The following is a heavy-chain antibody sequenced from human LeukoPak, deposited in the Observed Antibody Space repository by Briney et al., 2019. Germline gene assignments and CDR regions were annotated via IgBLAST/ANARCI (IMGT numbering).Heavy chain of an antibody. CDR1: GFTFSRLA. D-gene: IGHD3-22*01. Sequence: RPGGSLRLSCAASGFTFSRLAMTWVRQAPGKGLEWVSTISASGPYYADAVRGRFTISRDNSRNTLSLQMDSLRAEDTAVYYCARDHESDGYPCLDHWGLGTLVTVSS. V-gene: IGHV3-23*01. J-gene: IGHJ4*02. CDR2: ISASGP. CDR3: ARDHESDGYPCLDH.